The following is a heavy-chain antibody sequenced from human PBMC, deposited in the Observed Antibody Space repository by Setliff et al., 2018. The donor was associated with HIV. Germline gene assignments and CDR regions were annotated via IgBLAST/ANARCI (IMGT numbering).Heavy chain of an antibody. D-gene: IGHD1-26*01. CDR3: ARGSGSYYVDDY. V-gene: IGHV1-8*02. CDR1: GYTFTSYD. Sequence: ASVKVSCKASGYTFTSYDISWVRQATGQGLEWMGWMNPNSGNTGYAQKFQGRVTMTRNTSISTAYMELSSLRSEDTAVYYCARGSGSYYVDDYWGQGTLVTVSS. J-gene: IGHJ4*02. CDR2: MNPNSGNT.